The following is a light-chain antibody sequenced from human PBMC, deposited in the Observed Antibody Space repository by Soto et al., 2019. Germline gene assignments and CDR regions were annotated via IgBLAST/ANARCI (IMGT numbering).Light chain of an antibody. CDR3: AAWDDNLNAYV. V-gene: IGLV1-47*02. CDR1: TSNIGTFY. J-gene: IGLJ1*01. CDR2: LGD. Sequence: QSVLTQPPSASSTPGQTVSISCSGSTSNIGTFYVYWYQHLPGTAPKLLIYLGDQRASGVSDRFSGSKSGTSASLAINGLRSDDEADYYCAAWDDNLNAYVFGSGIKVTV.